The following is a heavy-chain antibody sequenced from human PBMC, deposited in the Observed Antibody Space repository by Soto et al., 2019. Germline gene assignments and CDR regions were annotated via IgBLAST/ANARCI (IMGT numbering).Heavy chain of an antibody. Sequence: EGQLVESGGGLVQPGGSLRLSCAASGFRFSGYWMGWARQFPGKRLEWVANINQGGSEKYYVDSVKGRFTISRDNAKNSMYLQMDSLRVEATAVYYCASIGPSWYAPPPSDYWGQGTLVTVSS. CDR1: GFRFSGYW. D-gene: IGHD6-13*01. V-gene: IGHV3-7*01. J-gene: IGHJ4*02. CDR3: ASIGPSWYAPPPSDY. CDR2: INQGGSEK.